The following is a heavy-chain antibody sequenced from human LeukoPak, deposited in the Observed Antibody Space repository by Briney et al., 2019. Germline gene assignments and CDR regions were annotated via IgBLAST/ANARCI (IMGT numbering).Heavy chain of an antibody. D-gene: IGHD1-26*01. CDR3: ATLPLDNWFDP. V-gene: IGHV3-23*01. Sequence: GGSLRLSCAASGFTFSSYAMSWVRQAPGKGLEWVSTISGSGGSTYYADSVKGRFTISRDNSKNTLYLQVNSLRAEDTAVYYCATLPLDNWFDPWGQGTLVTVSP. CDR1: GFTFSSYA. J-gene: IGHJ5*02. CDR2: ISGSGGST.